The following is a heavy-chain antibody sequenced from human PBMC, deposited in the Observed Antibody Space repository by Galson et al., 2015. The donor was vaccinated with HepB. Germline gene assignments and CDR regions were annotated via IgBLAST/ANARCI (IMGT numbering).Heavy chain of an antibody. Sequence: LRLSCAASGFTFSSYSMHWVRQAPGKGLEWVTYISSSSTAISYADSVKGRFTISRDNAKNSLYLQMNSLRAEDTAVYHCARGYYDSSGPGGYWGQGTLVTVSS. J-gene: IGHJ4*02. CDR1: GFTFSSYS. CDR3: ARGYYDSSGPGGY. D-gene: IGHD3-22*01. V-gene: IGHV3-48*01. CDR2: ISSSSTAI.